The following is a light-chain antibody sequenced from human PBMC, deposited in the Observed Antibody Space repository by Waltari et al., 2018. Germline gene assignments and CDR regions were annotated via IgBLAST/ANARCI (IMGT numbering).Light chain of an antibody. CDR1: QGIGRW. Sequence: DIQLTQSPSTLSASVGDRVTLTCRASQGIGRWLAWYQQKPGKTPDLLIYKASILERGVPSRFSGSGSGTEFTLTISSLQPEDFATYYCQQANTFPLTFGGGTKVEIK. V-gene: IGKV1-5*03. CDR3: QQANTFPLT. J-gene: IGKJ4*01. CDR2: KAS.